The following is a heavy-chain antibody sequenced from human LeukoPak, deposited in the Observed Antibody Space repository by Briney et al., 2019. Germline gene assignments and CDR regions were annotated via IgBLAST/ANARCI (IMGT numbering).Heavy chain of an antibody. CDR1: GGSIINSIW. Sequence: PSETLSLTCAVSGGSIINSIWWSWVRQPPGKGLEWIGEIYHSGVTNYNPSLKSRVTISLDKSQNQFSLKLTSVTTADTAVYYCARVTQGYYYYYYMDVWGKGTTVTVSS. CDR2: IYHSGVT. V-gene: IGHV4-4*02. J-gene: IGHJ6*03. CDR3: ARVTQGYYYYYYMDV.